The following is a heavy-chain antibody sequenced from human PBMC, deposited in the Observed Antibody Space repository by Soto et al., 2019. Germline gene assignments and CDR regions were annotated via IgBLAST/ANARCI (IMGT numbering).Heavy chain of an antibody. CDR2: IDPNSGGT. Sequence: QPHLVQSGAEVKKPGTSVKVSCKTSGYNFIGYYLHWVRQAPGQRPEWLGRIDPNSGGTDSAQTFEGRVALTRDTSIYTAYMDLSSLTSDDTAVYYCARVPQGLHSTFFVYWGPGTLVAVTS. V-gene: IGHV1-2*06. J-gene: IGHJ4*02. CDR3: ARVPQGLHSTFFVY. CDR1: GYNFIGYY.